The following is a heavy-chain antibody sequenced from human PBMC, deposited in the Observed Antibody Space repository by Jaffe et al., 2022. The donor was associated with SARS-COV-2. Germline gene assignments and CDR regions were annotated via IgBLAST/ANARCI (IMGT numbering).Heavy chain of an antibody. CDR1: GGSISSYY. V-gene: IGHV4-4*07. D-gene: IGHD6-19*01. CDR3: ARDRSSGWIRGDAFDI. J-gene: IGHJ3*02. CDR2: IYTSGST. Sequence: QVQLQESGPGLVKPSETLSLTCTVSGGSISSYYWSWIRQPAGKGLEWIGRIYTSGSTNYNPSLKSRVTMSVDTSKNQFSLKLSSVTAADTAVYYCARDRSSGWIRGDAFDIWGQGTMVTVSS.